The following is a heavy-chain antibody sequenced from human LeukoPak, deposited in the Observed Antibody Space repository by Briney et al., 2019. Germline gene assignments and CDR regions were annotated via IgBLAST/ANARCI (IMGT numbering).Heavy chain of an antibody. D-gene: IGHD3-3*01. V-gene: IGHV1-2*06. CDR1: GYTFTSYD. Sequence: ASVKVSCKASGYTFTSYDINWVRQAPGQGLEWMGRINPNSGGTNYAQKFQGRVTMTRDTSISTAYMELSRLRSDDTAVYYCARDLYDFWSGTKPYFQHWGQGTLVTVSS. CDR2: INPNSGGT. J-gene: IGHJ1*01. CDR3: ARDLYDFWSGTKPYFQH.